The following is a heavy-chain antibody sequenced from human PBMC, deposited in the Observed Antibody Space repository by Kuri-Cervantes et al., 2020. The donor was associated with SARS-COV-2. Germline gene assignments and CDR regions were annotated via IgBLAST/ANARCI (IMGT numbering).Heavy chain of an antibody. D-gene: IGHD1-14*01. CDR1: GDSMSGSY. J-gene: IGHJ4*02. Sequence: ESLKISCIVSGDSMSGSYWTWMRKSPGRGLEWIGYVSDTGSRYNPSLGSRVTNSVDTSTNQFSLRLTSATAADTALYSCAKDKIGDGKPIIYWGRGILVTVSS. V-gene: IGHV4-59*01. CDR2: VSDTGSR. CDR3: AKDKIGDGKPIIY.